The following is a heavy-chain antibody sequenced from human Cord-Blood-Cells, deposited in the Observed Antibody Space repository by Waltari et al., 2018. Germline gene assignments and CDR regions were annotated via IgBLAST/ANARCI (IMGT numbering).Heavy chain of an antibody. Sequence: QVQLQESGPGLVKPSETLSLTCTVSGGSISSSYWSWIRQPPGKGLEWIGYIYYSGSTNYNPSLKSRVTISVDTSKNQFSLKLSSVTAADTAVYYCARDFQRYGIVGATGAFDIWGQGTMVTVSS. V-gene: IGHV4-59*01. J-gene: IGHJ3*02. CDR1: GGSISSSY. CDR2: IYYSGST. CDR3: ARDFQRYGIVGATGAFDI. D-gene: IGHD1-26*01.